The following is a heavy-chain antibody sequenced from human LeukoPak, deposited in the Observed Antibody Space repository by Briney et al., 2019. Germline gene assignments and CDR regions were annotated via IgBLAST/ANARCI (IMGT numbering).Heavy chain of an antibody. J-gene: IGHJ3*02. CDR3: ARHSPSYYYDSSGYRGSHAFDI. CDR2: IYYSGST. D-gene: IGHD3-22*01. V-gene: IGHV4-38-2*02. CDR1: GYSISSGYY. Sequence: SETLSLTCTVSGYSISSGYYWGWIRQPPGKGLEWIGSIYYSGSTYYNPSLKSRVTISVDTSKNQFSLKLSSVTAADTAVYYCARHSPSYYYDSSGYRGSHAFDIWGQGTMVTVSS.